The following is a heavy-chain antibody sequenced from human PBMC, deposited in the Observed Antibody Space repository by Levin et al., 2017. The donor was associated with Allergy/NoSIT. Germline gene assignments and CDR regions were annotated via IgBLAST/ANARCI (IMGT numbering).Heavy chain of an antibody. CDR1: GFTFSTYD. CDR3: ARRASGSPSLDY. J-gene: IGHJ4*02. CDR2: IGTTGDT. V-gene: IGHV3-13*01. D-gene: IGHD3-10*01. Sequence: PGGSLRLSCAASGFTFSTYDMHWVRQATGKGLEWVSAIGTTGDTYYPGSVRGRFTIARENAKNSLYLQMNSLRAGDTAVYYCARRASGSPSLDYWGQGTLVTVSS.